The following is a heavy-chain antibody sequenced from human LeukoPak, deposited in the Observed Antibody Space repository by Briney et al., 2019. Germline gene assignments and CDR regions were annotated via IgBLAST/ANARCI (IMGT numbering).Heavy chain of an antibody. CDR3: ARDGYSSSWYESPDALDI. V-gene: IGHV4-39*07. D-gene: IGHD6-13*01. J-gene: IGHJ3*02. CDR2: IYYSGST. CDR1: GGSISIYY. Sequence: PSETLSLTCTVSGGSISIYYWGWIRQPPGKGLEWIGSIYYSGSTYYNPSLKSRVTISVDTSKNQFSLKLSSVTAADTAVYHCARDGYSSSWYESPDALDIWGQGTMVTVSS.